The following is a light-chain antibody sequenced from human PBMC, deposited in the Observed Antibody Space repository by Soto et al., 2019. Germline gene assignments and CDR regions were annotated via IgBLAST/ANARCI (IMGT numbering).Light chain of an antibody. J-gene: IGKJ5*01. CDR3: QQRSNWPPAIT. V-gene: IGKV3-11*01. CDR2: DAS. CDR1: QSDIIS. Sequence: EIVLTQSPATLSLSPRARATLSCRARQSDIISLPWYQQKPGQAPRLLIYDASYRATGIPARFSGSGSGTAFTLTINSLEPEDFAVYYCQQRSNWPPAITFGKGTRLEIK.